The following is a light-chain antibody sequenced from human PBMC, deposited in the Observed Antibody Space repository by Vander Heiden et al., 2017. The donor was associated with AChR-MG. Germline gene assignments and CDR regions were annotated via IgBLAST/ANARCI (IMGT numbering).Light chain of an antibody. CDR3: QQYSSFPVT. CDR1: QSISSW. V-gene: IGKV1-5*03. CDR2: KAS. J-gene: IGKJ5*01. Sequence: DIHMTQSPSTRSASGGDRVTITCRASQSISSWLSWYQQKPGKAPKMLIDKASSLESGVPSRFGGSGSGTEFTLTISSLQPEDFATYYCQQYSSFPVTFGQGTRLDIK.